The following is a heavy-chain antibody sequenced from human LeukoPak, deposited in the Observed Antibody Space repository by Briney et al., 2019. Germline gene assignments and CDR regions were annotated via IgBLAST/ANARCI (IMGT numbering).Heavy chain of an antibody. V-gene: IGHV1-24*01. CDR1: GYTLTELS. CDR3: ATEGMVRGASRPYYFDY. D-gene: IGHD3-10*01. Sequence: ASVKVSCKVSGYTLTELSMHWVRQAPGKGLEWMGGFDPEDGETIYAQKFQGRVTMTEDTPTDTAYMELSSLRSEDTAVYYRATEGMVRGASRPYYFDYWGQGTLVTVSS. CDR2: FDPEDGET. J-gene: IGHJ4*02.